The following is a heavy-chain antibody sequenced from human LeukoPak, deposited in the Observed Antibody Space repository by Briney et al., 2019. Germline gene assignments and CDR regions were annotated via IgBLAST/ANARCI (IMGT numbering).Heavy chain of an antibody. CDR3: ASRPPPSRGPYDY. D-gene: IGHD3-10*01. Sequence: PGGSLRLSCAASGFTFSNYEMNWVRQAPGKGLEWVSYITSSGGNIYYADSVKGRFTISRDNAKNSLYLQMHSLRAEETAVYYCASRPPPSRGPYDYWGQGTLVTVSS. J-gene: IGHJ4*02. CDR2: ITSSGGNI. V-gene: IGHV3-48*03. CDR1: GFTFSNYE.